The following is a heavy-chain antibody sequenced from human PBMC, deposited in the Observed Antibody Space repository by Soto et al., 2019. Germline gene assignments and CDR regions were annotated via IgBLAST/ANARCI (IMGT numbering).Heavy chain of an antibody. V-gene: IGHV4-31*03. J-gene: IGHJ3*02. CDR1: GGSISSGGYY. CDR3: AGDGHVLEI. Sequence: QVPLQESGPGLVKPSQTLSLNCTVSGGSISSGGYYWSWIRQHPGRGLEWIGFISYSGSTYYNPSLKSRVSISVATSENQFSLKLSSVTAADTAVYYCAGDGHVLEIWGQGTMVTVSS. CDR2: ISYSGST.